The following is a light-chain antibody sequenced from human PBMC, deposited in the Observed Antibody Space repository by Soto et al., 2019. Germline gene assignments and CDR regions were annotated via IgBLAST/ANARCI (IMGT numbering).Light chain of an antibody. Sequence: EIVMTQSPATLSVSPGERVTLSCRASQSVSSNLAWYQQKPGQAPRLLVYGTSTRATGTPTTFSGSGTGTEFTFTISSLQSEDFAVYYCPQYNNWPRTFGQGTNVEIK. J-gene: IGKJ1*01. V-gene: IGKV3-15*01. CDR2: GTS. CDR3: PQYNNWPRT. CDR1: QSVSSN.